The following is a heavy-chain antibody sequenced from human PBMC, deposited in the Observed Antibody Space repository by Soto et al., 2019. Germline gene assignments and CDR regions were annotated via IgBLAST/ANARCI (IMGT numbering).Heavy chain of an antibody. CDR1: GYSFSSYW. D-gene: IGHD2-15*01. CDR2: FYPGDSET. J-gene: IGHJ6*02. V-gene: IGHV5-51*01. CDR3: ERHPEYCSGGSCYYDYGTAV. Sequence: GESLKISCKGCGYSFSSYWFGWVRQLPGKGLEGWGSFYPGDSETSYSASSQGQAAIPAAKSISTAYLQWSSLKASDTAMYYCERHPEYCSGGSCYYDYGTAVRGQGTTDTVSS.